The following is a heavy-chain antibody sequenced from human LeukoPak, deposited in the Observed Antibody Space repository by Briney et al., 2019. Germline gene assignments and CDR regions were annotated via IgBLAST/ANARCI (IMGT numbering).Heavy chain of an antibody. J-gene: IGHJ6*02. CDR1: GFTFSSYE. CDR3: ARVASLYYYGMDV. Sequence: GGSLRLSCAASGFTFSSYEMNWVRQAQGKGLEWVSYISSSGSTIYYADSVKGRLTISRDNAKNSLYLQMNSLRAEDTAVYYCARVASLYYYGMDVWGQGTTVTVSS. V-gene: IGHV3-48*03. CDR2: ISSSGSTI.